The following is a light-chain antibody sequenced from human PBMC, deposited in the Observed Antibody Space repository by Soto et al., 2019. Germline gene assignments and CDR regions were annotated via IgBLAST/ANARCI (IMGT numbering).Light chain of an antibody. CDR1: QGIRTE. CDR2: GAS. CDR3: LQDYSYPRT. J-gene: IGKJ1*01. V-gene: IGKV1-6*01. Sequence: ALQMTQSPSSLSASVGDRVTIICRASQGIRTELGWYQQKPGKAPKLLIYGASTLQGGVPSRFSGSGSGTDFTLTISSLQPEDFATYYCLQDYSYPRTFGQGTKVEIK.